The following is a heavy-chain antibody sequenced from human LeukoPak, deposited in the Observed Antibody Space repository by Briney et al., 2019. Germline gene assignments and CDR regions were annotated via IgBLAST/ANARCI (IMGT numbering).Heavy chain of an antibody. V-gene: IGHV1-2*04. D-gene: IGHD6-13*01. CDR2: INPNSGGT. Sequence: GASVKVSCKASGYTFTGYYMHWVRQAPGQGLEWMGWINPNSGGTNYAQKFQGWVTMTRDTSISTAYMELSRLRSDDTAVYYCARAPPPDEQQLVRSDYFDYWGQGTLVTVSS. CDR3: ARAPPPDEQQLVRSDYFDY. J-gene: IGHJ4*02. CDR1: GYTFTGYY.